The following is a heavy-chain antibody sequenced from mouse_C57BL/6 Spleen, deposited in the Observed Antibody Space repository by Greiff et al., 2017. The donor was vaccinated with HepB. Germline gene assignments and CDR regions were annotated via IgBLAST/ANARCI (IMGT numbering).Heavy chain of an antibody. CDR3: ARGIYYPFYAMDY. V-gene: IGHV1-50*01. CDR1: GYTFTSYW. J-gene: IGHJ4*01. Sequence: QVQLKQPGAELVKPGASVKLSCKASGYTFTSYWMQWVKQRPGQGLEWIGEIDPSDSYTNYNQKFKGKATLTVDTSSSTAYMQLSSLTSEDSAVYYCARGIYYPFYAMDYWGQGTSVTVSS. D-gene: IGHD2-1*01. CDR2: IDPSDSYT.